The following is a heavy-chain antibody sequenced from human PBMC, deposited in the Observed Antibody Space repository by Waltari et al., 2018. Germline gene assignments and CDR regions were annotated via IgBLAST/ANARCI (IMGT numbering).Heavy chain of an antibody. CDR2: INEDGSEK. CDR1: GLTISSNW. V-gene: IGHV3-7*01. J-gene: IGHJ6*02. Sequence: EVQLVESGGGLVQPGGSLRLSCAASGLTISSNWMTWVRQAPGKGLEWVANINEDGSEKYYVDSVKGRFTISRDNAKKSLYLQMDTLRVEGTAVYYCARARGLDVWGQGTTVTVSS. CDR3: ARARGLDV.